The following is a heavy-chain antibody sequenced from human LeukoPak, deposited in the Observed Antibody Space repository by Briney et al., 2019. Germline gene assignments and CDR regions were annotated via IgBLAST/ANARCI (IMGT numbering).Heavy chain of an antibody. J-gene: IGHJ4*02. Sequence: ASVKVSCKASGYTFTSYAMNWVRQAPGQGLEWMGRINTKTGNPTYAQGFTGRYVFSLDTSVSTAYLQISNLKAEDTAVYFCARDPCSSTSYYTALGDGYWGQGTLVTVSS. CDR3: ARDPCSSTSYYTALGDGY. CDR2: INTKTGNP. CDR1: GYTFTSYA. V-gene: IGHV7-4-1*02. D-gene: IGHD2-2*02.